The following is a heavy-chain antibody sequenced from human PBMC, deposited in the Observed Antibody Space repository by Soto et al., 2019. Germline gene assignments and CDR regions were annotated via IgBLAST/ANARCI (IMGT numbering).Heavy chain of an antibody. CDR3: AREKEPWIAARCWFDP. Sequence: QVQLVQSGAEVKKPGSSVKVSCKASGGTYSSYAISWVRQAPGQGLEWMGGIIPIFGTANYAQKFQGRVTITADESTSTAYMELSSLRSEDTAVYYCAREKEPWIAARCWFDPWGQGTLVTVSS. V-gene: IGHV1-69*01. CDR2: IIPIFGTA. J-gene: IGHJ5*02. D-gene: IGHD6-6*01. CDR1: GGTYSSYA.